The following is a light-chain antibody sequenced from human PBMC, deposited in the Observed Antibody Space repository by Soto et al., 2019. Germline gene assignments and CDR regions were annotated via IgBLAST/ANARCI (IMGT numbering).Light chain of an antibody. CDR3: QQRSDWPLT. V-gene: IGKV3-11*01. CDR1: QSVSSY. J-gene: IGKJ1*01. Sequence: EIVLTQSPATLSLSPGERATLSCRASQSVSSYFAWYQQKPGQAPRLLIYDASSRATGIPARFSGSGSGTDFALTISSLEPEDFAVYYWQQRSDWPLTFGQGNKVEIK. CDR2: DAS.